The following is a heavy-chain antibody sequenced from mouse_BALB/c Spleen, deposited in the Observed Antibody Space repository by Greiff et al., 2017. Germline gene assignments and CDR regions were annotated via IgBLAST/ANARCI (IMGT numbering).Heavy chain of an antibody. CDR1: GFSLSRYS. D-gene: IGHD1-2*01. Sequence: VMLVESGPGLVAPSQSLSITCTVSGFSLSRYSVHWVRQPPGKGLVWLGMIWGGGSTDYTSALKSRLSISKDNSKSQVFLKMNSLQTDDTAMYYCARSYGQRGYYYAMDYWGQGTSVTVSS. J-gene: IGHJ4*01. V-gene: IGHV2-6-4*01. CDR3: ARSYGQRGYYYAMDY. CDR2: IWGGGST.